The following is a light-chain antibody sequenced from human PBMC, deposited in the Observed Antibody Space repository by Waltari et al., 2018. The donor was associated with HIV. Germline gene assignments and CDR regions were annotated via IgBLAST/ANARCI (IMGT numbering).Light chain of an antibody. J-gene: IGLJ2*01. V-gene: IGLV2-8*01. Sequence: QSALPQPPSASGPPGQSVTLSSPETSSAVGGYNFFSWYQQHPGKAPKLMIYEVSKRPSGVPDRFSGSKSGNTASLTVSGLQAEDEADYYCSSYAGSNNLVFGGGTKLTVL. CDR3: SSYAGSNNLV. CDR1: SSAVGGYNF. CDR2: EVS.